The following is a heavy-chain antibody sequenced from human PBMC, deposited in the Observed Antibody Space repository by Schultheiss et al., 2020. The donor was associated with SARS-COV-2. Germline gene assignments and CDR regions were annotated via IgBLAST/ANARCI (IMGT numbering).Heavy chain of an antibody. Sequence: SETLSLSCSVSGGSVTSSYWSWIRQPPGKGLEWIGYMYYSGSTNYNPSLKSRVTISVDTSKNQFSLKLSSVTAADTAVYYCARGVKGHYYDSSGSGRYYFDYWGQGTLVTVSS. D-gene: IGHD3-22*01. CDR1: GGSVTSSY. V-gene: IGHV4-59*08. J-gene: IGHJ4*02. CDR2: MYYSGST. CDR3: ARGVKGHYYDSSGSGRYYFDY.